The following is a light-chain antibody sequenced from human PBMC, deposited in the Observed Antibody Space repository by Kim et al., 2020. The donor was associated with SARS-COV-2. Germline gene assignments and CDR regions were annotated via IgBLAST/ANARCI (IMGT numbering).Light chain of an antibody. CDR3: CSHAGSSTWV. CDR1: SSDVGSYDV. Sequence: QSVLTQPASVSGSPGQSITISCIGTSSDVGSYDVVSWYQQLPGKAPKLMIYEVSKRPSGVSDRFSGSKSGNTASLTISGLQAEDEADYFCCSHAGSSTWVFGGGTQLTVL. J-gene: IGLJ3*02. V-gene: IGLV2-23*02. CDR2: EVS.